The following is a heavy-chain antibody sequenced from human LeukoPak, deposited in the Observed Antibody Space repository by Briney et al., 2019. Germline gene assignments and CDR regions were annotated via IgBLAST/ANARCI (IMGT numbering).Heavy chain of an antibody. CDR1: GGSISSSPYY. V-gene: IGHV4-39*01. CDR3: ARHYLSDGILSTFDP. J-gene: IGHJ5*02. CDR2: IYYREST. D-gene: IGHD2-2*01. Sequence: SETLSLTCTVSGGSISSSPYYWGWIRQPPGKGLEWIGTIYYRESTYSNPSLNSRVTISLDTSKNQFSLRLRSVTAADTALYYCARHYLSDGILSTFDPWGQGTLVTVSS.